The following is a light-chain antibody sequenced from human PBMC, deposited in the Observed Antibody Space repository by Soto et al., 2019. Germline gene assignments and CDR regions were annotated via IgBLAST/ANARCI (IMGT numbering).Light chain of an antibody. V-gene: IGKV3-20*01. Sequence: ETVLTQSPGTLSLSPGERATLSCRASQSVSSSYLAWYQQKPGQAPRLLIYGASSRATGIPDRFSGSGSGTDFTLTISRLEPEDLAVYYCQQNGSSRTFGQGTKVEIK. CDR3: QQNGSSRT. J-gene: IGKJ1*01. CDR2: GAS. CDR1: QSVSSSY.